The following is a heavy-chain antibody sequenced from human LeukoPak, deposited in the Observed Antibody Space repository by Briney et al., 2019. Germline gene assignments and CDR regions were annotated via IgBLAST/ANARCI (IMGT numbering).Heavy chain of an antibody. CDR3: ARRNRDYDNLADNPHVSRTGFDY. CDR2: ISHSGST. D-gene: IGHD3-9*01. J-gene: IGHJ4*02. Sequence: SGTLSLTCAVSGGSISSSNWWNWVRQPPGKGLEWIGEISHSGSTNYNPSLKSRVTISVDKSKNQFSLKLSSVTAADTAVYYCARRNRDYDNLADNPHVSRTGFDYWGQGTLVTVSS. CDR1: GGSISSSNW. V-gene: IGHV4-4*02.